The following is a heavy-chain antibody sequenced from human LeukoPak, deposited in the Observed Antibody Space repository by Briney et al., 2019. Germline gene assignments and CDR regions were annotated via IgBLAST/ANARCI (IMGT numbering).Heavy chain of an antibody. CDR2: ISSSGSTI. CDR1: GFTFSNAW. Sequence: GGSLRLSCAASGFTFSNAWMSWVRQAPGKGLEWVSYISSSGSTIYYADSVKGRFTISRDNAKDSLYLQMNSLRAEDTAVYYCAELGITMIGGVWGKGTTVTISS. J-gene: IGHJ6*04. D-gene: IGHD3-10*02. CDR3: AELGITMIGGV. V-gene: IGHV3-11*04.